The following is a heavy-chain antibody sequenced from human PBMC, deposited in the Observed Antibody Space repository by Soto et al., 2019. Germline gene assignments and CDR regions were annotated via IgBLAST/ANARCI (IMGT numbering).Heavy chain of an antibody. CDR1: GGSISSSSYY. CDR3: ARRGQQLVRLYYYYGMDV. D-gene: IGHD6-13*01. Sequence: SETLSLTCTVSGGSISSSSYYWGWIRQPPGKGLEWIGSIYYSGSTYYNPSLKSRVTISVDTSKNQFSLKLSSVTAADTAVYYCARRGQQLVRLYYYYGMDVWGQGTTVTVSS. J-gene: IGHJ6*02. CDR2: IYYSGST. V-gene: IGHV4-39*01.